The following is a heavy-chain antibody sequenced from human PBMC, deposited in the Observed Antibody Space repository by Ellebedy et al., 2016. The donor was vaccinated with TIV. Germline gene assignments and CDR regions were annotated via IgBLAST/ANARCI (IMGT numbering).Heavy chain of an antibody. Sequence: SVKVSCXASGYTFTSYGISWVRQAPGQGLEWMGRIIPILGIANYAQKFQGRVTITADKSTSTAYMELSSLRSEDTAVYYCARGHYDFWSGFAYYYYYMDVWGKGTTVTVSS. V-gene: IGHV1-69*04. J-gene: IGHJ6*03. D-gene: IGHD3-3*01. CDR2: IIPILGIA. CDR3: ARGHYDFWSGFAYYYYYMDV. CDR1: GYTFTSYG.